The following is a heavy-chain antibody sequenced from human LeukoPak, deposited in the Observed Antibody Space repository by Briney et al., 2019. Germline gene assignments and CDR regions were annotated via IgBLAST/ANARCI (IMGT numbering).Heavy chain of an antibody. D-gene: IGHD3-9*01. Sequence: GGSLRLSCAASGFTFSSYAMHWVRQAPGKGLEWVAVISYDGSSKYYADSVKGRFTISRDNSKNTLYLQMNSLRAEDTAVYYCARDRDYDILTGYRPRYYYYGMDVWGQGTTVTVSS. V-gene: IGHV3-30-3*01. CDR1: GFTFSSYA. CDR3: ARDRDYDILTGYRPRYYYYGMDV. CDR2: ISYDGSSK. J-gene: IGHJ6*02.